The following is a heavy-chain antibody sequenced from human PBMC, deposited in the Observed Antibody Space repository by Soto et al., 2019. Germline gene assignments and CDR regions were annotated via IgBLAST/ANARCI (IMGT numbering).Heavy chain of an antibody. CDR3: TTDSKRGKRITIFGVVKPDAFDI. J-gene: IGHJ3*02. CDR1: GFTFSNAW. CDR2: IKSKTDGGTT. D-gene: IGHD3-3*01. Sequence: GESLKISCAASGFTFSNAWMSWVRQAPGKGLEWVGRIKSKTDGGTTDYAAPVKGRFTISRDDSKNTLYLQMNSLKTEDTAVYYCTTDSKRGKRITIFGVVKPDAFDIWGQGTMVTVSS. V-gene: IGHV3-15*01.